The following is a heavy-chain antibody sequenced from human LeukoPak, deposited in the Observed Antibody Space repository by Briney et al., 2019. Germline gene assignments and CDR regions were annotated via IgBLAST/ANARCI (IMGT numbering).Heavy chain of an antibody. CDR3: ARLPRYYYDSSGYRPTHNVRYRGGFDY. V-gene: IGHV4-61*02. Sequence: SQTLSLTCNVSGGSISSGRYYWSWIRLPAGKGLEWIGRIFTSGSTNYNPSLKSRVTISVDTSKNQFSLKLSSVTAADTAVYYCARLPRYYYDSSGYRPTHNVRYRGGFDYWGQGTLVTVSS. D-gene: IGHD3-22*01. CDR1: GGSISSGRYY. CDR2: IFTSGST. J-gene: IGHJ4*02.